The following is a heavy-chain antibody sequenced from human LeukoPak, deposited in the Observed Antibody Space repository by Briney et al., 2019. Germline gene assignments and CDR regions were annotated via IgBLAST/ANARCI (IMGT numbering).Heavy chain of an antibody. CDR2: INNSGDRR. Sequence: LPGGSLRLSCAASGFIFINYATSWVRQAPGKGLEWVSGINNSGDRRFYADSVKGRFTISRDNSKNTLYLQMNSLRAEDTAVYYCARGWYNFDYWGQGIRVTVSS. CDR3: ARGWYNFDY. D-gene: IGHD6-19*01. CDR1: GFIFINYA. V-gene: IGHV3-23*01. J-gene: IGHJ4*02.